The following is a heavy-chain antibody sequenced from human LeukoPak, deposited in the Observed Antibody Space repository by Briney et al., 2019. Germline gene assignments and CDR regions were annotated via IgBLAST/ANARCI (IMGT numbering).Heavy chain of an antibody. V-gene: IGHV5-51*01. J-gene: IGHJ4*02. D-gene: IGHD6-19*01. Sequence: GESLKISCKASGYSFISYWIGWVRPMPGKGLEWMGIIYPGDSETRYSPSFQGQVTISADKSISTAYLQWSSLKASDTAMYYCARQVAVAAWEYWGQGTLVTVFS. CDR1: GYSFISYW. CDR3: ARQVAVAAWEY. CDR2: IYPGDSET.